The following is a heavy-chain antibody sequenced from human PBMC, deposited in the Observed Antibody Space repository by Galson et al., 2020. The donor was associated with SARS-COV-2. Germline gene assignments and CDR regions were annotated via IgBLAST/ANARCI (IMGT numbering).Heavy chain of an antibody. V-gene: IGHV3-30-3*01. J-gene: IGHJ5*02. D-gene: IGHD2-15*01. CDR3: AREGGGGWFDP. Sequence: TGGSLRLSCAASGFTFSSYAMHWVRQAPGKGLEWVAVISYDGSNKYYADSVKGRFTISRDNSKNTLYLQMNSLRAEDTAVYDCAREGGGGWFDPWGQGTLVTVSS. CDR1: GFTFSSYA. CDR2: ISYDGSNK.